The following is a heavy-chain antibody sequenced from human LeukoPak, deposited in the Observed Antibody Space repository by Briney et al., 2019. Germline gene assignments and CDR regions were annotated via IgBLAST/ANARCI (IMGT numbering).Heavy chain of an antibody. D-gene: IGHD1-1*01. V-gene: IGHV4-59*01. CDR2: IHNSGNA. CDR1: GGSISSYY. J-gene: IGHJ5*02. Sequence: SETLSLTCTVSGGSISSYYWSWIRQPPGKGLEWIGHIHNSGNANYNPSLKSRVTLSVDTSKNQFSLKLSSVTAAATAVCYCAREGATGRNLNWFDTCCQGTLVTVSS. CDR3: AREGATGRNLNWFDT.